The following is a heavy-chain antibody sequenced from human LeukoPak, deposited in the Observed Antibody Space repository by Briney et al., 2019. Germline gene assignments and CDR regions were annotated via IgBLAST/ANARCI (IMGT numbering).Heavy chain of an antibody. V-gene: IGHV3-30*02. Sequence: GGSLRLSCAASGFTFSSYGMHWVRQAPGKGLEWVAFIRYDGSNKYYADSVKGRFTISRDNSKNTLYLQMNSLRAEDTAVYYCANRESSSSGENDYWGQGTLVTVSS. D-gene: IGHD6-6*01. CDR2: IRYDGSNK. CDR3: ANRESSSSGENDY. CDR1: GFTFSSYG. J-gene: IGHJ4*02.